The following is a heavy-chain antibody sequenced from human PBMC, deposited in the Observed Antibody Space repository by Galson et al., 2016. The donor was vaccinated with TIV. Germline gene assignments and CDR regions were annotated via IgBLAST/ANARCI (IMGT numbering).Heavy chain of an antibody. CDR3: ARDRRHCGNECYLRYYYGMDV. Sequence: SLRLSCAASGITVSDNYMTWVRQAPGKGLEWVALIYDDGSTSYADSVKGRFTISRDNSKNMLYLQMTSLRADDTAVYYCARDRRHCGNECYLRYYYGMDVWGQGTTVTVSS. V-gene: IGHV3-66*02. CDR1: GITVSDNY. J-gene: IGHJ6*02. D-gene: IGHD2-21*01. CDR2: IYDDGST.